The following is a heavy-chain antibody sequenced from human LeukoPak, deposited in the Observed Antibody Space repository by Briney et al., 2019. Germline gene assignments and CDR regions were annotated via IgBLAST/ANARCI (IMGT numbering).Heavy chain of an antibody. D-gene: IGHD3-9*01. CDR1: GGSIRDNNYY. Sequence: SETLSLTCTVSGGSIRDNNYYWGWIRQPPGRGLEWIGGIFHSGRTFYNPSLRSRVSMSVDTSKKQIALTVSSVTAVDSAVYYCARLLSYDILTDNYYKYYMDVWGKGATVTVSS. J-gene: IGHJ6*03. V-gene: IGHV4-39*01. CDR2: IFHSGRT. CDR3: ARLLSYDILTDNYYKYYMDV.